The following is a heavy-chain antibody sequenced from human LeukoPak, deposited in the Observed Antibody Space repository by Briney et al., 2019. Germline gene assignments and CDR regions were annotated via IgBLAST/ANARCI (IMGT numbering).Heavy chain of an antibody. Sequence: VASVKVSCKASGGTFSSYAISWVRQAPGQGLEWMGGIIPIFGTANYAQKFQGRVTITTDESTSTAYMELSSLRSEDTAVYYCATAEGVGVTLPNWFDPWGQGTLVTVSS. J-gene: IGHJ5*02. CDR1: GGTFSSYA. CDR3: ATAEGVGVTLPNWFDP. D-gene: IGHD1-26*01. CDR2: IIPIFGTA. V-gene: IGHV1-69*05.